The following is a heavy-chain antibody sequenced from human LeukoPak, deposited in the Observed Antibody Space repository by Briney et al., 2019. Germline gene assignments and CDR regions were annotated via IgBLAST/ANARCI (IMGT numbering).Heavy chain of an antibody. CDR1: GFTFSSYW. CDR3: ARVPHGWSIDY. CDR2: INSDGSST. Sequence: GGSLRLSCAASGFTFSSYWMHWVRQAPGKGLVWVSRINSDGSSTSYADSVKGRFTISRDNAKNTLYLQMNSLRAEDTAVYYCARVPHGWSIDYWGQGTLVTVSS. D-gene: IGHD6-19*01. J-gene: IGHJ4*02. V-gene: IGHV3-74*01.